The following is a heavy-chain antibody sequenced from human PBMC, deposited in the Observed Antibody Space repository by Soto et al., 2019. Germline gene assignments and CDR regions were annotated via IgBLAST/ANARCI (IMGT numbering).Heavy chain of an antibody. J-gene: IGHJ1*01. CDR3: ARGGPTGGLDV. V-gene: IGHV3-30*19. D-gene: IGHD3-16*01. CDR1: GFTFRSYV. CDR2: TSYDGSDK. Sequence: QVQLVESGGGVVQPGTSLRVSCVGSGFTFRSYVIHWVRQAPGKGLEWVALTSYDGSDKYYGDSVRGRFTISRDNSRNTVDRQMDSLRLDDTALYYCARGGPTGGLDVWGQGTLVSVSS.